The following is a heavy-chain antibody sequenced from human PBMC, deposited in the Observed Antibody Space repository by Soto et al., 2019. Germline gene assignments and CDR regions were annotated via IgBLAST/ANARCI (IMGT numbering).Heavy chain of an antibody. CDR3: AHGRPSYDILTGRMTKPYYFDY. CDR2: IYWDDDK. J-gene: IGHJ4*02. V-gene: IGHV2-5*02. CDR1: GFSLSTSGVG. D-gene: IGHD3-9*01. Sequence: GSGPTLVNPTQTLTLTCTFSGFSLSTSGVGVGWLRQPPGKALEWLAVIYWDDDKRYSPSLTNRLTITKDTSKNQVVLTMTNMDPVDTATFFCAHGRPSYDILTGRMTKPYYFDYWGQGTLVTVSS.